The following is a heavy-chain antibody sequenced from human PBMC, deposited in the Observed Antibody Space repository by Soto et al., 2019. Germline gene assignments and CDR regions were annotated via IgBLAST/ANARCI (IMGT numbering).Heavy chain of an antibody. Sequence: QVQLQESGPGLVRPSQTLSLTCTVSGDSISSADYYWSWIRQTPGKGLEWIGHIFYSGTTYYNPSLKSRLTISVDPPRNHFSLRLTSVTAADTAVYYCARDLWVEPELYYYGMDVWGQGTTVTVSS. CDR1: GDSISSADYY. D-gene: IGHD1-1*01. V-gene: IGHV4-30-4*01. CDR3: ARDLWVEPELYYYGMDV. CDR2: IFYSGTT. J-gene: IGHJ6*02.